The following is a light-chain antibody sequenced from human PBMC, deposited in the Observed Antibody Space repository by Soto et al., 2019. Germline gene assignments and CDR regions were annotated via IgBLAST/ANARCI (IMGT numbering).Light chain of an antibody. J-gene: IGLJ2*01. V-gene: IGLV2-8*01. CDR3: SSYTSSSTLV. CDR1: STDVGGYNY. Sequence: QSALTQPPSAAGSPGQSVTISCTGTSTDVGGYNYVSWYQQYPGKAPKLMIYEVSKRPSGVPDRFSGSKSGNTASLTLSGLQAEDEADYYCSSYTSSSTLVFGGGTKLTVL. CDR2: EVS.